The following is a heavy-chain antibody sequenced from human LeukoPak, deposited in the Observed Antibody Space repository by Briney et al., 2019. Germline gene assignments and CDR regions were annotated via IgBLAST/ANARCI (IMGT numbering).Heavy chain of an antibody. Sequence: SVKVSCKASGYTFTSYDINWVRQATGQGLEWMGGIIPIFGTANYAQKFQGRVTITADESTSTAYMELSSLRSEDTAVYYCAREVVVIATPGGYFDYWGQGTLVTVSS. D-gene: IGHD2-21*01. CDR2: IIPIFGTA. CDR1: GYTFTSYD. J-gene: IGHJ4*02. V-gene: IGHV1-69*13. CDR3: AREVVVIATPGGYFDY.